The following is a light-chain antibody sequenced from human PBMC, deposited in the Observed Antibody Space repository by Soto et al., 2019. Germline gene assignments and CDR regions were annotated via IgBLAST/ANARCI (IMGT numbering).Light chain of an antibody. CDR3: QQLNSYPLT. CDR2: AAS. Sequence: DIQLTQSPSFLSASVGDRVTITCRASQGISSYLAWYLQKPGTAPKLLIYAASTLQSGVPSRFSGSGSGTEFTLTISSLQPEDFATYYCQQLNSYPLTSGGGTKVEIK. CDR1: QGISSY. J-gene: IGKJ4*01. V-gene: IGKV1-9*01.